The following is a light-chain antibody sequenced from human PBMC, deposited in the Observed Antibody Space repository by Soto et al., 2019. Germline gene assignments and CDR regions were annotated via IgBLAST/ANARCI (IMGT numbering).Light chain of an antibody. Sequence: EIVLTQSPATLSLSPGERATLSCRASQSVSKYLAWYQQKPGQAPRLLIHDASNRATGIPARFSGSGSGTGFTLPSSSPEPEDFGVYYCQQRSNWPQITFGGGTKVEIK. CDR3: QQRSNWPQIT. V-gene: IGKV3-11*01. J-gene: IGKJ4*01. CDR1: QSVSKY. CDR2: DAS.